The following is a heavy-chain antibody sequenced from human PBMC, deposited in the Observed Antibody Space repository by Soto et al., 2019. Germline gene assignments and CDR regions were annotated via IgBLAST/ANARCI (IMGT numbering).Heavy chain of an antibody. Sequence: SETLSLTCAVYGGSFSGYYWSWIRQPPGKGLEWIGEINHSGSTNYNPSLKSRVTISVDTSKNQFSLKLSSVTAADTAVYYCACCIGRRHIFYYCGQGTLVTVSS. CDR2: INHSGST. D-gene: IGHD1-26*01. J-gene: IGHJ4*02. CDR1: GGSFSGYY. CDR3: ACCIGRRHIFYY. V-gene: IGHV4-34*01.